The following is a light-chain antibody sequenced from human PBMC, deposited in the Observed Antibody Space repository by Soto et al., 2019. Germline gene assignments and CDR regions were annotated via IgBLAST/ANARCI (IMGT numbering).Light chain of an antibody. Sequence: QPVLTQSPSASASLGASVKLTCTLSSGHNSYAIAWHQQQPEKGPRYLMKLNDDGSHIKGDGIPDRFSGSSSGAERYLIISSLQSEDEADYYCQTWGTGIQVFGTGTKVTVL. J-gene: IGLJ1*01. V-gene: IGLV4-69*01. CDR3: QTWGTGIQV. CDR2: LNDDGSH. CDR1: SGHNSYA.